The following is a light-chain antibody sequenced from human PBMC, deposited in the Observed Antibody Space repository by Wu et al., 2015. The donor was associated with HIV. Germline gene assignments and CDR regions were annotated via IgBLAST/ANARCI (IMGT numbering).Light chain of an antibody. CDR3: QQYNNWPRT. CDR2: GAS. J-gene: IGKJ1*01. Sequence: EIVMTQSLVTLSVSPGERATLSCRTSQSVSINLAWYQQKPGQPPRLLIYGASTRATDIPARFSGSGSETDFTLTISSVQSEDTAVYYCQQYNNWPRTFGKGPRWKSN. CDR1: QSVSIN. V-gene: IGKV3-15*01.